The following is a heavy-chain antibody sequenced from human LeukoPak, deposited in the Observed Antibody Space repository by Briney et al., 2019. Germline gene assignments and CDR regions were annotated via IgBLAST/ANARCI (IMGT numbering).Heavy chain of an antibody. Sequence: ASVNVSCKSSGYTFTGYYMHWVRQAPGQGLEWMGWINPNSGCTNYAQKFQGRVTMTRDTSISTAYMELSRLRSDDTAVYYCAREELQYVGFDPWGQGTLVTVSS. V-gene: IGHV1-2*02. CDR2: INPNSGCT. CDR1: GYTFTGYY. D-gene: IGHD4-11*01. CDR3: AREELQYVGFDP. J-gene: IGHJ5*02.